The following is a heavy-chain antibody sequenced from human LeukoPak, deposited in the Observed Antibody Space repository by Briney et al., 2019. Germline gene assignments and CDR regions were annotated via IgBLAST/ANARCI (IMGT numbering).Heavy chain of an antibody. J-gene: IGHJ4*02. CDR2: FDPEDGET. CDR1: GYTLTELS. D-gene: IGHD4-17*01. V-gene: IGHV1-24*01. Sequence: ASVTVSCKVSGYTLTELSMHWVRQAPGKGLEWMGGFDPEDGETIYAQKFQGRVTMTEDTSTDTAYMELSSLRSEDTAVYYCATGPDYGYYFDYWGQGTLVTVSS. CDR3: ATGPDYGYYFDY.